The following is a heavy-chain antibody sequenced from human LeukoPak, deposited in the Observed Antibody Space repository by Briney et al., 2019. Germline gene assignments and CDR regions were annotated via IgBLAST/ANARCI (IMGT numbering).Heavy chain of an antibody. D-gene: IGHD5-12*01. J-gene: IGHJ4*02. CDR1: GGSFSGYY. Sequence: SETLSLTCAVYGGSFSGYYWSWIRQPPGKGLEWIGEINHSGSTNYNPSLKSRVTISVDTSKNQFSLKLSSVTAADTAVYYCARDVAGNTFDYWGQGTLVTVSS. CDR3: ARDVAGNTFDY. V-gene: IGHV4-34*01. CDR2: INHSGST.